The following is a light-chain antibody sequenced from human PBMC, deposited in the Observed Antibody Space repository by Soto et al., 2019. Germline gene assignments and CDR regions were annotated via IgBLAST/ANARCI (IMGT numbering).Light chain of an antibody. CDR2: GAS. CDR1: QTLRRTY. Sequence: EIVLMQSPGTLSLSPGERATLSCRASQTLRRTYIAWYQQKPGQAPRVLIYGASTRATGVPARFSGSGSGTDFILTISSLQSEDFAVYYCQQLSSYPLTFGGGTKVDIK. J-gene: IGKJ4*01. V-gene: IGKV3-20*01. CDR3: QQLSSYPLT.